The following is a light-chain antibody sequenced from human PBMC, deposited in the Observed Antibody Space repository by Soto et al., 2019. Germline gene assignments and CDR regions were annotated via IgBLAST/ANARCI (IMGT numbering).Light chain of an antibody. CDR1: QSVSSY. Sequence: EIVLTQSPATLSLSPGERATLSCRASQSVSSYLAWYQHKPGQAPRLLIYDAPNRATGIPARFSGSGSGTDFTLTISSLEPEDFAVYYCQQRSNWPHTFGPGTKLEIK. CDR3: QQRSNWPHT. CDR2: DAP. V-gene: IGKV3-11*01. J-gene: IGKJ2*01.